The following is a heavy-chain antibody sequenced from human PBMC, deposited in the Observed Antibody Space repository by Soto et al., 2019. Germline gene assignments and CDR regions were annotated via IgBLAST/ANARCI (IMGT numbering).Heavy chain of an antibody. V-gene: IGHV3-30*18. Sequence: GWSLRLSCASSVFTFISYGMHWVRQAPGKGLEWVAVISYDGSNKYYADSVKGRFTISRDNSKNTLYLQMNSLRTEDTAVYYCAKDFNDILTGYLDNWFDPWGQGTQVTVSS. CDR3: AKDFNDILTGYLDNWFDP. D-gene: IGHD3-9*01. CDR2: ISYDGSNK. J-gene: IGHJ5*02. CDR1: VFTFISYG.